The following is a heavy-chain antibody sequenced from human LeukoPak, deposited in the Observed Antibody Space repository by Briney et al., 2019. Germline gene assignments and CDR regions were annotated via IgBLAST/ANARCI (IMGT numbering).Heavy chain of an antibody. CDR1: GFVFSNYD. CDR3: ARDLNREDFDY. V-gene: IGHV3-33*01. D-gene: IGHD1-14*01. J-gene: IGHJ4*02. CDR2: IWLDGSAT. Sequence: GKSLRLSCAASGFVFSNYDMHWVRQAPGKGPEWVAIIWLDGSATYYGDSVKGRFTVSRDNSNNTLYLQMNSLRVEDTAVYYCARDLNREDFDYWGQGTLVAVSS.